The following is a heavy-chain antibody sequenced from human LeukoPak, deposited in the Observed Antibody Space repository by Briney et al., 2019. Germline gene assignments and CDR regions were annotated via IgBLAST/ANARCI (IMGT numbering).Heavy chain of an antibody. D-gene: IGHD3-3*01. CDR2: ISYDGSNK. CDR1: GFTFSSYG. Sequence: GGSLRLSCAASGFTFSSYGMHWVRQAPGKGLEWVAVISYDGSNKYYADSVKGRFTISRDNSKNTLYLQMNSLRAEDTAVYYCAKEPYYDFWSSYLLDYWGQGTLVTVSS. V-gene: IGHV3-30*18. J-gene: IGHJ4*02. CDR3: AKEPYYDFWSSYLLDY.